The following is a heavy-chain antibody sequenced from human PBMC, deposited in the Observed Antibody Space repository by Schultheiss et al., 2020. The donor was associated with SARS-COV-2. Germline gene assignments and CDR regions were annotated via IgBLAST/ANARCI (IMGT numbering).Heavy chain of an antibody. V-gene: IGHV3-74*01. CDR1: GFTFSSYW. D-gene: IGHD2-15*01. CDR2: INSDGSST. Sequence: GGSLRLSCEASGFTFSSYWMHWVRQAPGKGLVWVSRINSDGSSTSDADSVKGRFTISRDNAKNTLYLQMNSLRAEDTAVYYCARDLGPYCSGGSCYYEYFQHWGQGTLVTVSS. CDR3: ARDLGPYCSGGSCYYEYFQH. J-gene: IGHJ1*01.